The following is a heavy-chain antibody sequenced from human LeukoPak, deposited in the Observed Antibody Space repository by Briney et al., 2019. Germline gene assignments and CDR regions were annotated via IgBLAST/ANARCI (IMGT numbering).Heavy chain of an antibody. D-gene: IGHD6-19*01. Sequence: SETLSLTCTVSSGSISTSNYYWGWVRQPPGKALEWIGNIFYSGSTYYSPSLKSRVTISLDTSRNQFSLKLNSVTAADTAVYYCARDGNRTLDGYSSGWYEGGWFDPWGQGTLVTVSS. CDR1: SGSISTSNYY. J-gene: IGHJ5*02. CDR3: ARDGNRTLDGYSSGWYEGGWFDP. V-gene: IGHV4-39*07. CDR2: IFYSGST.